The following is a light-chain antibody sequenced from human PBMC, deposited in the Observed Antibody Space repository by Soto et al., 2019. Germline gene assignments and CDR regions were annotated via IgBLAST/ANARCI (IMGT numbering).Light chain of an antibody. J-gene: IGKJ4*01. CDR2: GAY. V-gene: IGKV3-15*01. Sequence: EIVMTQSPATLSVSPGEGATLSCRASQTVSSNLSLYQQKPGQAPRLLTYGAYTRATGIPARLSGSGSETDFPITISRLQSKDFSVYYCNHYNNWPISFNGETKVEIK. CDR3: NHYNNWPIS. CDR1: QTVSSN.